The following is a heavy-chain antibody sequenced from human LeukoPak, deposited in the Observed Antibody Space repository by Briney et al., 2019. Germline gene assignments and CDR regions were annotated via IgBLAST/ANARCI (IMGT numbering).Heavy chain of an antibody. CDR3: ARNPPAAPYYYYMDV. CDR2: ISTTGST. CDR1: GASISDYY. Sequence: SDTLSLTCTVSGASISDYYWSWIRQSAGKGLEWIGRISTTGSTYYNPSFQSRVTMSADPSKTLFFLRLRSVTAADTAVYYCARNPPAAPYYYYMDVWGKGTTVTVSS. D-gene: IGHD2-2*01. J-gene: IGHJ6*03. V-gene: IGHV4-4*07.